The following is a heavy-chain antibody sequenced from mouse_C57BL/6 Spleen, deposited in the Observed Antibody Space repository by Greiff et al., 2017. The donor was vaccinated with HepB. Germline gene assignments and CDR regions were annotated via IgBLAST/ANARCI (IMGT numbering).Heavy chain of an antibody. D-gene: IGHD2-4*01. CDR3: ARDYDVEGYAMDY. CDR1: GYAFSSSW. J-gene: IGHJ4*01. Sequence: VQLQQSGPELVKPGASVKISCKASGYAFSSSWMNWVKQRPGKGLEWIGRIYPGDGDTNYNGKFKGKATLTADKSSSTAYMQLSSLTSEDSAVYFCARDYDVEGYAMDYWGQGTSVTVSS. V-gene: IGHV1-82*01. CDR2: IYPGDGDT.